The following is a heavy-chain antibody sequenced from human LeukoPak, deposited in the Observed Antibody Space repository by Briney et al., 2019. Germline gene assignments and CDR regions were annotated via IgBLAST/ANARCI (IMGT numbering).Heavy chain of an antibody. D-gene: IGHD3-10*01. Sequence: PSETLSLTCAVYGGSFSGYYWSWIRQPPGKGLEWIGSIYCSGSPYYNPSLKSRVTISVDTSKKQFSLKLSSVTAADTAVYYCARHVGFITMVRGVINNNWFDPWGQGTLVTVSS. V-gene: IGHV4-34*01. CDR3: ARHVGFITMVRGVINNNWFDP. J-gene: IGHJ5*02. CDR1: GGSFSGYY. CDR2: IYCSGSP.